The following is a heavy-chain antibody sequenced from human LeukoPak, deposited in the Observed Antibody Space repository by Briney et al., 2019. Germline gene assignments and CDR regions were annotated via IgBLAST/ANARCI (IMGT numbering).Heavy chain of an antibody. CDR1: GFSLSTSGVG. J-gene: IGHJ4*02. V-gene: IGHV2-5*02. CDR2: IYWDDDK. CDR3: AVIAARTTPFDY. Sequence: SGPTLVNPTQALTLTCTFSGFSLSTSGVGVGWIRQPPGKALEWLALIYWDDDKRYSPSLKSRPAITKDTSTNQAVLTMTNMDPVDTATYYCAVIAARTTPFDYWGQGTLVTVSS. D-gene: IGHD6-6*01.